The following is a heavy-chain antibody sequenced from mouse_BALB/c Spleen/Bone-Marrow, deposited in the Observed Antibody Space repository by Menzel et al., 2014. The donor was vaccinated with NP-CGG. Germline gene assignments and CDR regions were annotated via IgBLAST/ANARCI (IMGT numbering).Heavy chain of an antibody. CDR1: GFSLTGYG. J-gene: IGHJ4*01. D-gene: IGHD2-4*01. CDR2: IWGDGST. CDR3: ARDSFLITRALDY. V-gene: IGHV2-6-7*01. Sequence: QVQLQQPGPGLVAPSQSLSIPCTVSGFSLTGYGVSWVRQSPGKGLEWLGMIWGDGSTDYNSALKSRLSISKDNSKSQVFLKMNSLQTDDTARYYCARDSFLITRALDYWGQGTSVTVSS.